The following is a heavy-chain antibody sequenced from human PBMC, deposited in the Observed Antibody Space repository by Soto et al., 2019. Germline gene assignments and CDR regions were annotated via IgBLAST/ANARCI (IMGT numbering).Heavy chain of an antibody. CDR2: FDPEDGET. CDR1: GYTLTELS. D-gene: IGHD2-2*01. Sequence: VASVKVSCKVSGYTLTELSMHWVRQAPGKGLEWMGGFDPEDGETIYAQKFQGRVTMTEDTSTDTAYMELSSLRSEDTAVYYCATFFPVVPAARWFDPWGQGTLVTVSS. CDR3: ATFFPVVPAARWFDP. V-gene: IGHV1-24*01. J-gene: IGHJ5*02.